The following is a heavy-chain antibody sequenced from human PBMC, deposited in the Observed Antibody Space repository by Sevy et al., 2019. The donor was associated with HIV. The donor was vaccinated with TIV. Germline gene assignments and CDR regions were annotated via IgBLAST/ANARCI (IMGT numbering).Heavy chain of an antibody. CDR1: GGTFSSYA. CDR2: IIPIFGTA. J-gene: IGHJ6*02. D-gene: IGHD2-2*01. V-gene: IGHV1-69*13. CDR3: ARDREGRDIVVVPAARSYYYGMDV. Sequence: ASVKVSCKASGGTFSSYAISWVRQAPGQGLEWMGGIIPIFGTANYAQKFQGRVTITADESTSTAYMELSSLGSEDTAVYYCARDREGRDIVVVPAARSYYYGMDVWGQGTTVTVSS.